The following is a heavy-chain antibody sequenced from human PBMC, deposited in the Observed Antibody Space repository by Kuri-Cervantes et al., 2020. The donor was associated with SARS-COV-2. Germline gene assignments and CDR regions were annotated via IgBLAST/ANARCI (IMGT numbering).Heavy chain of an antibody. CDR3: ARAEYDPHHYYYYMDV. CDR2: IKQDGSEK. CDR1: GFTFSSYW. V-gene: IGHV3-7*03. Sequence: GESLKISCAASGFTFSSYWMSWVRQAPGKGLEWVANIKQDGSEKYYVDSVKGRFTISRDNAKNSLYLQMNSLRAEDTALYHCARAEYDPHHYYYYMDVRGKGTTVTVSS. J-gene: IGHJ6*03. D-gene: IGHD2/OR15-2a*01.